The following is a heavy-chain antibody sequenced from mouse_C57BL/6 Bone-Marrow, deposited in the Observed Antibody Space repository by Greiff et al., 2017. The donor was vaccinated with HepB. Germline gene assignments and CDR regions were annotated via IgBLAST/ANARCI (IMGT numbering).Heavy chain of an antibody. J-gene: IGHJ4*01. D-gene: IGHD2-4*01. CDR1: GFTFSDYG. V-gene: IGHV5-17*01. CDR2: ISSGSSTI. CDR3: ARGDYDRGDYAMDY. Sequence: EVQGVESGGGLVKPGGSLKLSCAASGFTFSDYGMHWVRQAPEKGLEWVAYISSGSSTIYYADTVKGRFTISRDNAKNTLFLQMTRLRSEDTAMYYCARGDYDRGDYAMDYWGQGTSVTVSS.